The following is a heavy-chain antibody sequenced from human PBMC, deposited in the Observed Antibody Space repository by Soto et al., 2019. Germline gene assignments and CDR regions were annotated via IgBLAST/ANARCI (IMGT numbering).Heavy chain of an antibody. J-gene: IGHJ4*02. CDR2: IIPIFGTA. V-gene: IGHV1-69*06. D-gene: IGHD2-2*01. CDR3: ARVGGTDIVVVPAEFDY. Sequence: QVQLVQSGAEVKKPGSSVKVSCKASGGTFSSYAISWVRQAPGQGLEWMGGIIPIFGTANYAQKFQGRVTITADKSTSTAYRELSSLRSEDTAVYYCARVGGTDIVVVPAEFDYWGQGTLVTVSS. CDR1: GGTFSSYA.